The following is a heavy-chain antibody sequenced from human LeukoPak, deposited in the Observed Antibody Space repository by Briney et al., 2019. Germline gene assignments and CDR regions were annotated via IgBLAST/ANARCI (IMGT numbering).Heavy chain of an antibody. CDR1: GYTFTGYY. D-gene: IGHD6-13*01. CDR2: INPNSGGT. Sequence: ASVQVSCKASGYTFTGYYMHWVRQAPGPGLEWMGRINPNSGGTNYAQKFQGRVTMTRDTSISTAYMELSRLRSDDTAVYYCARGFHSSSWYYFDYWGQGTLVSVSS. V-gene: IGHV1-2*06. CDR3: ARGFHSSSWYYFDY. J-gene: IGHJ4*02.